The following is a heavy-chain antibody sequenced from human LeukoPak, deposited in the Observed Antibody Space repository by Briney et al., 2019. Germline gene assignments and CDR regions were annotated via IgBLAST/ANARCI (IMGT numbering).Heavy chain of an antibody. J-gene: IGHJ4*02. CDR3: AKDPFLSGTEKVDY. V-gene: IGHV3-23*01. Sequence: GGSLRLSCAASGFIFSSHGMNWVRQAPGKGLEWVSAISGSGGSTYYADSVKGRFTISRDNSKNTLYLQMNSLRAEDTAVYYCAKDPFLSGTEKVDYWGQGTLVTVSS. D-gene: IGHD2/OR15-2a*01. CDR2: ISGSGGST. CDR1: GFIFSSHG.